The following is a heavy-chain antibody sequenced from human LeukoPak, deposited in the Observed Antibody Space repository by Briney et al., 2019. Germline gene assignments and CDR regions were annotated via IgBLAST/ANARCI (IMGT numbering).Heavy chain of an antibody. V-gene: IGHV3-48*04. CDR1: GFTFSNYA. CDR2: IISSSSTI. CDR3: ARDPTIAFVRGLIPRTWFDT. Sequence: GGSLRLSCAASGFTFSNYAMSWVRQAPGKGLEGVSYIISSSSTIYYADSVKGRFTISRDNSKNTLFLQMNSLRPEDTAVYYCARDPTIAFVRGLIPRTWFDTWGQGTLVTVSS. D-gene: IGHD3-10*01. J-gene: IGHJ5*02.